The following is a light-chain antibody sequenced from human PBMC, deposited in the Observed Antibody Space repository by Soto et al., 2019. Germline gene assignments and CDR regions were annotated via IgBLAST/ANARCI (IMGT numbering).Light chain of an antibody. CDR2: KAS. CDR3: QLENRYSDA. CDR1: QTISSW. V-gene: IGKV1-5*03. Sequence: DIQMTQSPSTLSGSVGDRVNITCRASQTISSWLAWYQQKPGKAPKLLIYKASTLKSGVPSRISGSGSGTEFILHISSLKPDDFATYYCQLENRYSDAFGQGTKVELK. J-gene: IGKJ1*01.